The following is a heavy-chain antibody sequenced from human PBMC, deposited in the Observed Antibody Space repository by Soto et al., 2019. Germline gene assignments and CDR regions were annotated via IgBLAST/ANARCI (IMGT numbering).Heavy chain of an antibody. CDR1: GGTFSSYA. CDR2: IIPIFGTA. V-gene: IGHV1-69*01. J-gene: IGHJ4*02. D-gene: IGHD6-13*01. CDR3: ARGGPLDSSSWYRGTDY. Sequence: QVQLVQSGAEVKKPGSSVKVSCKAPGGTFSSYAISWVRQAPGQGLEWMGGIIPIFGTANYAQKFQGRVTITADESTSTAYMELSSLRSEDTAVYYCARGGPLDSSSWYRGTDYWGQGTLVTVSS.